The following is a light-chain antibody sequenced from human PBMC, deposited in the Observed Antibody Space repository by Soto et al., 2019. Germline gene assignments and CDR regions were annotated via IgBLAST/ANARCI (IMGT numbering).Light chain of an antibody. V-gene: IGLV2-14*03. Sequence: QSALTQPASVSGSPGQSITISCTGSSSDVGSHNFVSWYQQYPGRAPKLLIYDVSNRPSGISARFSGSKSGNTASLTISGLQAGDEAHYYCHSHTTISHLVFGGGTKLTVL. CDR2: DVS. J-gene: IGLJ2*01. CDR1: SSDVGSHNF. CDR3: HSHTTISHLV.